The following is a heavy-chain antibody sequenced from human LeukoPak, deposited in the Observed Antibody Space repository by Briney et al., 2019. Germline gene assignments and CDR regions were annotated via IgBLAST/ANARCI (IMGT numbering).Heavy chain of an antibody. V-gene: IGHV3-30-3*01. CDR1: GFTFSNAW. Sequence: GGSLRLSCAASGFTFSNAWMSWVRQAPGKGLEWVAVISYDGSNKYYADSVKGRFTISRDNSKNTLYLQMNSLRAEDTAVYYCARDHQYYFDYWGQGTLVTVSS. J-gene: IGHJ4*02. CDR2: ISYDGSNK. D-gene: IGHD2-2*01. CDR3: ARDHQYYFDY.